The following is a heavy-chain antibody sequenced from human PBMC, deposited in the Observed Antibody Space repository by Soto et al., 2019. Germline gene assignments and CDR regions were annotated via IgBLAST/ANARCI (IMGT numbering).Heavy chain of an antibody. CDR2: IYSGGST. J-gene: IGHJ4*02. Sequence: EVQLVESGGGLVQPGGSLRLSCAASGVTVSSNYMSWVRQAPGKGREWVSVIYSGGSTYYADSVKGRFTISRDNSKNTLYLQMKSLGAEDTAVYYCASHGYNYRGGYFDYWGQGTLVTVSS. V-gene: IGHV3-66*04. CDR1: GVTVSSNY. CDR3: ASHGYNYRGGYFDY. D-gene: IGHD5-18*01.